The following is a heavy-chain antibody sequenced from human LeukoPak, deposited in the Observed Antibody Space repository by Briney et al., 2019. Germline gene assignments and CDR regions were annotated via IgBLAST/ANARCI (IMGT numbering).Heavy chain of an antibody. CDR1: GGSISSYY. J-gene: IGHJ4*02. V-gene: IGHV4-59*01. D-gene: IGHD3-3*01. CDR2: IYYSGST. Sequence: MSSETLSLTCTVSGGSISSYYWSWIRQPPGKGLEWIGYIYYSGSTNYNPSLKSRVTISVDTSKNQFSLKLSSVTAADTAVYYCASTAYYDFWSGPRYFDYWGQGTLVTVSS. CDR3: ASTAYYDFWSGPRYFDY.